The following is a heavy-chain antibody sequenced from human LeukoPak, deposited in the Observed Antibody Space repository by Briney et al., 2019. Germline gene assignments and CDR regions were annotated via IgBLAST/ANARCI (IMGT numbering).Heavy chain of an antibody. J-gene: IGHJ4*02. CDR2: ISYDGSNK. Sequence: PGGSLRLSCAASGYTFISYAMHRVRQAPGKGLEWVAVISYDGSNKYYADSVKGRFTISRDNSKNTLYLQMNSLRAEDTAVYYCARDQSTVAERGVIDYWGQGTLVTVSS. V-gene: IGHV3-30*04. D-gene: IGHD6-19*01. CDR1: GYTFISYA. CDR3: ARDQSTVAERGVIDY.